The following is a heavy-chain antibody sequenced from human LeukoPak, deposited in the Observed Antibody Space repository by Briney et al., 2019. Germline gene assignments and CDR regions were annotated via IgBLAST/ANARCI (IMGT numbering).Heavy chain of an antibody. CDR3: AKEAYWGSGYFDY. CDR1: GFTFSSYS. D-gene: IGHD3-22*01. J-gene: IGHJ4*02. CDR2: ISSSSSYI. V-gene: IGHV3-21*04. Sequence: PGGSLRLSCAASGFTFSSYSMNWVRQAPGKGLEWVSSISSSSSYIYYADSVKGRFTIARDNSKNSLYLQMNSLRTEDTALYYCAKEAYWGSGYFDYWGQGTLVTVSS.